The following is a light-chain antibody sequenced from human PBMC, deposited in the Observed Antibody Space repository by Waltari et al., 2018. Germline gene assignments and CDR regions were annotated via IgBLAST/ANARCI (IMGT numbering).Light chain of an antibody. CDR1: QSVDKN. V-gene: IGKV3-11*01. J-gene: IGKJ5*01. CDR3: QQREYWPIT. CDR2: EAS. Sequence: DIFLTQSPVTLSLSPGERATLSCRASQSVDKNLAWYRQKPGRAPRLLIYEASKRATGIPARFSGSGSVTDFTLTISSLEPDDFAVDYCQQREYWPITFGQGTRLDIK.